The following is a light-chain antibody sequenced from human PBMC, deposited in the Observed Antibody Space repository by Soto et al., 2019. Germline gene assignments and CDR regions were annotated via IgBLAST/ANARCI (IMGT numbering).Light chain of an antibody. CDR3: QSYDRRLRASYV. V-gene: IGLV1-40*01. Sequence: QSVLTQPPSVSGAPGQRVTISCTGSSSNIGAGYDVHWYQELPGTAPKLLIYNNNNRPSGAPDRFSGSRSGTSASLAITGLQAEDEADYYCQSYDRRLRASYVFGTGTKVTVL. J-gene: IGLJ1*01. CDR2: NNN. CDR1: SSNIGAGYD.